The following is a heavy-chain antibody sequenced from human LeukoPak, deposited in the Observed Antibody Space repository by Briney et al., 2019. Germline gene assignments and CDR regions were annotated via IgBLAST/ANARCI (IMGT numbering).Heavy chain of an antibody. CDR2: INPNNGGT. CDR3: VRSPGWYIDY. Sequence: ASVKVSCKTSGYTFTDYYTHWVRQAPGQGLEWMGRINPNNGGTNYAQKFQGRVTMTRDTSITTAYMELSRLRSDDTAMFYCVRSPGWYIDYWGQGTLVTVPS. CDR1: GYTFTDYY. V-gene: IGHV1-2*06. D-gene: IGHD2-15*01. J-gene: IGHJ4*02.